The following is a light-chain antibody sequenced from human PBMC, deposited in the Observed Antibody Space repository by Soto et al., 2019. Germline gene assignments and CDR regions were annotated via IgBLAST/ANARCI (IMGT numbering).Light chain of an antibody. V-gene: IGLV2-14*01. J-gene: IGLJ2*01. CDR1: SSDVGGYNY. CDR2: EVS. CDR3: RSYTTSYTQV. Sequence: QSALTQPASVSGSPGQSITISCTGTSSDVGGYNYVSWYQHHPGKVPKLMIYEVSNRPSGISNRFSGSKSGNTASLTISGLQYEDEADYYCRSYTTSYTQVFGGGTKLHRP.